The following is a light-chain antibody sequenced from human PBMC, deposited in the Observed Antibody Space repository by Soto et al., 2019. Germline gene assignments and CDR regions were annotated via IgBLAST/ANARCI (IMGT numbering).Light chain of an antibody. CDR2: DAS. Sequence: DIPMTQSPSTLSASVGDRVTITCRASQSINIWLAWYQQKAGKAPKLLIYDASTLESGVPSRFNGSGSRTEFTLTISSLQPDDFATYYCQEYNSWRGEWTFGQGTKVEIK. CDR1: QSINIW. V-gene: IGKV1-5*01. J-gene: IGKJ1*01. CDR3: QEYNSWRGEWT.